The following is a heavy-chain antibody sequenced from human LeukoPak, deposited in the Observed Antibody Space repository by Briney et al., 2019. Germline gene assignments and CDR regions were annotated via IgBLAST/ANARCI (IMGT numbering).Heavy chain of an antibody. D-gene: IGHD3-10*01. Sequence: SETLSLTCAVYGGSFSGYYCSWIRQPPGKGLEGIGEINHSGSTNYNPSLKSRVTISVDTSKTQFSLKLSYVTAAATAVYYCARLLYDIDAFDIWGQGTMVTVSS. CDR3: ARLLYDIDAFDI. CDR1: GGSFSGYY. V-gene: IGHV4-34*01. CDR2: INHSGST. J-gene: IGHJ3*02.